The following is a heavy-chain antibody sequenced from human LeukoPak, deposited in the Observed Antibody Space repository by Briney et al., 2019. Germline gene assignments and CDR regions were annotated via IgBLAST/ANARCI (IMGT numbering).Heavy chain of an antibody. V-gene: IGHV5-51*01. D-gene: IGHD6-19*01. CDR2: IYPGDSDI. J-gene: IGHJ6*02. Sequence: GESLKISCKGSGYSFTSYWIGWVRQMPGKGLEWMGIIYPGDSDIRYSPSFQGQVTISADKSISTAYLQWSSLKASDTAMYYCARHVEDSSGWYDYYYGMDVWGQGTTVTVSS. CDR1: GYSFTSYW. CDR3: ARHVEDSSGWYDYYYGMDV.